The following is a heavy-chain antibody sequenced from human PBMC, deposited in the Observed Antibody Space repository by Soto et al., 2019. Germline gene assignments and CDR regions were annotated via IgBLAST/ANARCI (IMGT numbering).Heavy chain of an antibody. CDR3: ASSLGYCSGGSCYTSFGDWCDP. CDR1: GGTFSSYT. D-gene: IGHD2-15*01. CDR2: IIPILGIA. Sequence: QVQLVQSGAEVKKPGSSVKVSCKASGGTFSSYTISWVRQAPGQGLEWMGRIIPILGIANYAQKFQGRVTITADKSTSTAYMELSSLRSEDTAVYYCASSLGYCSGGSCYTSFGDWCDPWGQGTLVTVSS. J-gene: IGHJ5*02. V-gene: IGHV1-69*02.